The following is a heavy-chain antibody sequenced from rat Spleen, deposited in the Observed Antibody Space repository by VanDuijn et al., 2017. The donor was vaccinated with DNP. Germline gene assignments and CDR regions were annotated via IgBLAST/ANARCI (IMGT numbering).Heavy chain of an antibody. D-gene: IGHD1-2*01. V-gene: IGHV5-7*01. CDR2: VTYDGRTT. J-gene: IGHJ3*01. Sequence: EVQLVESGGGLVQPGRSLKLSCAASGFTFSNYAMAWVRQAPKRGLEWVATVTYDGRTTYYRDSVKGRFTISRDNAKNTLYLQMDSLRSADTATYYCARTPYSSYRCYFDYWGQGTLVTVSS. CDR3: ARTPYSSYRCYFDY. CDR1: GFTFSNYA.